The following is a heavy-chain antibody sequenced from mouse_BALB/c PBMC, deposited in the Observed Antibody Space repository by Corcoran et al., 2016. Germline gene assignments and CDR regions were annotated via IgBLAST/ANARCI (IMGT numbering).Heavy chain of an antibody. CDR2: IYPGSGNI. V-gene: IGHV1-84*02. CDR1: GYTFTDYF. J-gene: IGHJ2*01. CDR3: ARGYGNYYFDY. Sequence: QIQLQQSGPELVKPGASVRISCKASGYTFTDYFINGVKQKPGQGLEWIGWIYPGSGNIKYNEKFKGKATLTVDTSSSTAYMQLSSLTSEDTAVYFCARGYGNYYFDYWGQGTTLTVSS. D-gene: IGHD2-10*02.